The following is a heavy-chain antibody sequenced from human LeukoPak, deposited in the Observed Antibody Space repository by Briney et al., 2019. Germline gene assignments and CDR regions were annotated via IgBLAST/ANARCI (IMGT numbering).Heavy chain of an antibody. CDR3: ARDPSNSSGWRAWGDY. V-gene: IGHV1-18*01. CDR1: GYTFTRYA. Sequence: ASVKVSCKASGYTFTRYAISWVRQAPGQGLEWMGWISTFNGDTKYAQKLQGRVTMTTDTSTTTAYMELRSPTSDDTAVYYCARDPSNSSGWRAWGDYWGQGTLVTVSS. CDR2: ISTFNGDT. D-gene: IGHD6-19*01. J-gene: IGHJ4*02.